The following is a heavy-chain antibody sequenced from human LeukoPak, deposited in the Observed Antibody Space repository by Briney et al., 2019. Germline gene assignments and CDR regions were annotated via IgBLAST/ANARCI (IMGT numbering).Heavy chain of an antibody. J-gene: IGHJ4*02. Sequence: GGSLRLSCAASGFTFSSYEMNWVRQAPGKGLEWVSYISSSGSTIYYADSVKGRLTISRDNAKNSLYLQMNSLRAEDTAVYYCARDPGCCPFDYWGQGTLVTVSS. D-gene: IGHD2-8*01. CDR1: GFTFSSYE. CDR3: ARDPGCCPFDY. CDR2: ISSSGSTI. V-gene: IGHV3-48*03.